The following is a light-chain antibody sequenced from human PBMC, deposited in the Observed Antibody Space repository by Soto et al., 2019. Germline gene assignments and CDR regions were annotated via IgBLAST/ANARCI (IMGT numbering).Light chain of an antibody. CDR3: QYLNGAPTIT. J-gene: IGKJ5*01. CDR1: QIISTY. Sequence: DIQMTQYPSSLSASVGDRVTITCRASQIISTYLNWYQQKPGKAPKLLIYAASSLQSGVPSRFSGSGSGTEFSLTITSLQPEDFATYYCQYLNGAPTITFGHGTRLEIK. V-gene: IGKV1-39*02. CDR2: AAS.